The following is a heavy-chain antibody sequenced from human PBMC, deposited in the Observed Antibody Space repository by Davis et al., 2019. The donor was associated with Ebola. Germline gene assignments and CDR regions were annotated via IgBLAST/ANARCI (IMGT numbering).Heavy chain of an antibody. D-gene: IGHD2-21*02. Sequence: SGPTLVKPTQTLTLTCTFSGFSLSTRGMRVIWIRQPPGKALEWLARLDWDDDKFYSTSLKTRLTISKDTSKNQVVLTMTNMDPVDTATYYCARITPGSLTAFDYWGQGTLVTVSS. CDR3: ARITPGSLTAFDY. CDR1: GFSLSTRGMR. CDR2: LDWDDDK. V-gene: IGHV2-70*04. J-gene: IGHJ4*02.